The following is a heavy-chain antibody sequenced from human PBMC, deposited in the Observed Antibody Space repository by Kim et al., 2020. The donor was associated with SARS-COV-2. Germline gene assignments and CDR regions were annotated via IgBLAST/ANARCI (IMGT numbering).Heavy chain of an antibody. CDR2: IYSGGST. CDR3: ARGPLYYDLRGYYYGMDV. CDR1: GFTVSSNY. V-gene: IGHV3-53*04. D-gene: IGHD3-22*01. J-gene: IGHJ6*02. Sequence: GGSLRLSCAASGFTVSSNYMSWVRQAPGKGLEWVSVIYSGGSTYYADSVKGRFTISRHNSKNTLYLQMNSLRAEDTAVYYCARGPLYYDLRGYYYGMDVWGQGTTVTVSS.